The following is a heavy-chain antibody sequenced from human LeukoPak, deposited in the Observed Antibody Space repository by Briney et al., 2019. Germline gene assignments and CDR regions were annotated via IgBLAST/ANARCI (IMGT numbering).Heavy chain of an antibody. CDR3: ATDSSTWYFDY. D-gene: IGHD6-13*01. V-gene: IGHV3-23*01. CDR1: GLTFHNTW. Sequence: GGSLRLSCAASGLTFHNTWMHWIRHAPGKGLELVSGISGSGGSTDYADSVKGRFTISRDNSKNTLYLQMNSLRAEDTAVYYCATDSSTWYFDYWGQGTQVTVSS. CDR2: ISGSGGST. J-gene: IGHJ4*02.